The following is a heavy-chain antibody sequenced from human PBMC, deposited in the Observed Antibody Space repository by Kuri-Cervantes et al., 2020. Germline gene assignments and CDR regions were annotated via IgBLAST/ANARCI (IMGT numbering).Heavy chain of an antibody. CDR1: EFTLTSYA. CDR3: ARDESAARPLYYYGMDV. V-gene: IGHV3-33*08. J-gene: IGHJ6*02. CDR2: IWYDGSNK. D-gene: IGHD6-6*01. Sequence: LSLTCAASEFTLTSYAMSWIRQAAGKGLEWVAVIWYDGSNKYYADSVKGRFTISRDNSKNTLYLQMNSLRAEDTAVYYCARDESAARPLYYYGMDVWGQGTTVTVSS.